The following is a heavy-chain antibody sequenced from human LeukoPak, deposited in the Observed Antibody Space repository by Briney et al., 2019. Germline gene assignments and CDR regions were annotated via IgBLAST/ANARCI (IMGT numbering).Heavy chain of an antibody. CDR2: INPNSGGT. Sequence: ASVKVSCKASGYTFTGYCMHWVRQAPGQGLEWMGWINPNSGGTNYAQKFQGRVTMTRDTSTSTAYMELSRLRSDDTAVYYCARDATYYDFWSGYKVDWFDPWGQGTLVTVSS. CDR1: GYTFTGYC. CDR3: ARDATYYDFWSGYKVDWFDP. J-gene: IGHJ5*02. D-gene: IGHD3-3*01. V-gene: IGHV1-2*02.